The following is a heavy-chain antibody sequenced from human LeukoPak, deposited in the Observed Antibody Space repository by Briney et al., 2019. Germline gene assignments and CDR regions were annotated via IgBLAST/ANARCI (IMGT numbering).Heavy chain of an antibody. J-gene: IGHJ4*02. Sequence: GGSLRLSCAASGFSFSSYWMHWVRQAPGKGLVWVSRITSEGRSTSYADSVKGRFTMSRDNAKNTLYLQMNSLRAEDTAVYYCASGVVVVAATGRDYWGQGTLVTVSS. CDR2: ITSEGRST. V-gene: IGHV3-74*01. CDR1: GFSFSSYW. CDR3: ASGVVVVAATGRDY. D-gene: IGHD2-15*01.